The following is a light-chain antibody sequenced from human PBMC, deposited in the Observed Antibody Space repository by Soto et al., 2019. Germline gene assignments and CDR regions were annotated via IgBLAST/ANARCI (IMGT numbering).Light chain of an antibody. Sequence: LTQSPGTLSVSKGERATLSCRASQSISSYLAWYQQKPGQAPRLLIYGASSRASGIPDRFSGGGSGTDFTLTISSLEPEDFAAYSCQQSCSSPLTFGGGTKVDIK. CDR3: QQSCSSPLT. CDR2: GAS. CDR1: QSISSY. V-gene: IGKV3-20*01. J-gene: IGKJ4*01.